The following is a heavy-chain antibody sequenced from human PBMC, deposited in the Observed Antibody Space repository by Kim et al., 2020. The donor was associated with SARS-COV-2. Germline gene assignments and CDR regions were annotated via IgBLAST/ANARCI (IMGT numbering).Heavy chain of an antibody. CDR1: GFTFSSYW. CDR2: IKQDGSEK. J-gene: IGHJ4*02. V-gene: IGHV3-7*01. D-gene: IGHD3-22*01. Sequence: GGSLRLSCAASGFTFSSYWMSWVRQAPGKGLEWVANIKQDGSEKYYVDSVKGRFTISRDNAKNSLYLQMNNLRAEDTAVYYCAIPPYYDSSVENYWGQGTLVTVSS. CDR3: AIPPYYDSSVENY.